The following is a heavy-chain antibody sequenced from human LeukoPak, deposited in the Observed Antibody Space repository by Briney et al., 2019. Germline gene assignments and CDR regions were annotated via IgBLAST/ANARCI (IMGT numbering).Heavy chain of an antibody. CDR1: GGSISSSSYY. CDR2: IYYSGST. CDR3: ARGNPQWEHP. V-gene: IGHV4-39*07. J-gene: IGHJ5*02. D-gene: IGHD1-26*01. Sequence: SETLSLTCTVSGGSISSSSYYWGWIRQPPGKGLEWIGSIYYSGSTYYNPSLKSRVTISVDRSKNQFSLKLSSVTAADTAVYYCARGNPQWEHPWGQGTLVTVSS.